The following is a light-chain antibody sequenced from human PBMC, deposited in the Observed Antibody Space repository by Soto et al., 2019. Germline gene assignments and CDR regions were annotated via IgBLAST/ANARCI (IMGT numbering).Light chain of an antibody. Sequence: QSVLTQPRSVSWSPGQSVTISCTGTSSDVGGYNYVSWYQQHPGKAPKLMIYDVSKRPSGVPDRFSGSKSGNTASLTISGLQAEDEADYYCCSYAGSYPLVFGTGTKVTVL. CDR2: DVS. V-gene: IGLV2-11*01. CDR1: SSDVGGYNY. CDR3: CSYAGSYPLV. J-gene: IGLJ1*01.